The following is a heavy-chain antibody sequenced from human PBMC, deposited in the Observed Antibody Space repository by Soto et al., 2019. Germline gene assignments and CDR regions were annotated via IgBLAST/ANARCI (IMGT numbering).Heavy chain of an antibody. D-gene: IGHD5-12*01. V-gene: IGHV3-30*18. Sequence: QVPLVESGGGVVQPGRSLRLSCAASGFTFSSYGMHWVRQAPGKGMEWVAVISYDGSNKYYADSVKGRFTISRDNSKNTLYLQMNSLRAEDTAVYYCANGYSGYYWSFEIGFDYWCQGTLVTVSS. CDR2: ISYDGSNK. CDR3: ANGYSGYYWSFEIGFDY. J-gene: IGHJ4*02. CDR1: GFTFSSYG.